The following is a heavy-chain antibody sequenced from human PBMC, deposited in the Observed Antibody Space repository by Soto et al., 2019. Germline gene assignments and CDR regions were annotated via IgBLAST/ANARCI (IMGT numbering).Heavy chain of an antibody. J-gene: IGHJ4*02. CDR2: INPSGDTT. D-gene: IGHD6-13*01. Sequence: XSVKVSCNASRYSFTTNYIHWVRQAPGQGLEWMGIINPSGDTTHYAQNFQGRVTMTRDTSTSTVYMEMSSLRSEDTAVYYCAAPGARGYFDLWGQGTLVTVSS. CDR1: RYSFTTNY. V-gene: IGHV1-46*01. CDR3: AAPGARGYFDL.